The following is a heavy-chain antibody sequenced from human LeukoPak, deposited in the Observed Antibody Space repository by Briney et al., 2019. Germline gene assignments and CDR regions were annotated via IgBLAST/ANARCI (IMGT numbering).Heavy chain of an antibody. Sequence: KTSETLSLTCTVSGGSISSSSYYWGWIRQPPGKGLEWIGSIYYSGSTYYNPSLKSRVTISVDTSKNQFSLKPSSVTAADTAVYYCARDPSCSGGSCYSVGWFDPWGQGTLVTVSS. V-gene: IGHV4-39*07. CDR1: GGSISSSSYY. D-gene: IGHD2-15*01. J-gene: IGHJ5*02. CDR2: IYYSGST. CDR3: ARDPSCSGGSCYSVGWFDP.